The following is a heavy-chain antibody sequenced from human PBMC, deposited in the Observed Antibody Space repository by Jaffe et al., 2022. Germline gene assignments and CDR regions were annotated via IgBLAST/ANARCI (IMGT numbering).Heavy chain of an antibody. CDR3: AKDNGGPLGILTGQILDAFDI. CDR2: ISWNSGSI. D-gene: IGHD3-9*01. CDR1: GFTFDDYA. J-gene: IGHJ3*02. Sequence: EVQLVESGGGLVQPGRSLRLSCAASGFTFDDYAMHWVRQAPGKGLEWVSGISWNSGSIGYADSVKGRFTISRDNAKNSLYLQMNSLRAEDTALYYCAKDNGGPLGILTGQILDAFDIWGQGTMVTVSS. V-gene: IGHV3-9*01.